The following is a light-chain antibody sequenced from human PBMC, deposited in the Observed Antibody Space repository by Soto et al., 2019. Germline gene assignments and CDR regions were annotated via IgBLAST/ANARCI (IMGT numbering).Light chain of an antibody. V-gene: IGKV3-15*01. Sequence: EVVMTQSPASLSVAPGGRSRLSCRASQSVRSNLAWYQQKPGQSPRLLIYGASTRATGIPARFSGSGSGTQFTLTISRLEPQDFAVYYCQQYGSSPMTFGQGTRLEIK. J-gene: IGKJ5*01. CDR3: QQYGSSPMT. CDR1: QSVRSN. CDR2: GAS.